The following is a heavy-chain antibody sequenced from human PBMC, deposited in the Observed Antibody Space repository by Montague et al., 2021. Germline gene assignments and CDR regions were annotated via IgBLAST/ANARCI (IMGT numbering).Heavy chain of an antibody. Sequence: SLRLSWAASGLIFSHSWMAWVRLPPGKGLEWVAGVNPDGSQAGYVESVKGRFTVSKDNAKNSLFLQMNSLRGGDTALYYCARNPAYGALDYWGQGTRVTVSS. CDR3: ARNPAYGALDY. D-gene: IGHD4/OR15-4a*01. V-gene: IGHV3-7*03. CDR2: VNPDGSQA. J-gene: IGHJ4*02. CDR1: GLIFSHSW.